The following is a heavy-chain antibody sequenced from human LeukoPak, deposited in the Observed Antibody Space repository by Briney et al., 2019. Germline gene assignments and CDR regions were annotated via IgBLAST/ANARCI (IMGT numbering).Heavy chain of an antibody. V-gene: IGHV4-59*01. CDR3: ARVGYDFWSGYSTAHAFDI. CDR1: GGSISSYY. Sequence: SETLSLTCTVSGGSISSYYWSWIRQPPGKGLEWIGYIYYSGSTNYNPSLKSRVTISADTSKNQFSLKLSSVTAADTAVYYCARVGYDFWSGYSTAHAFDIWGQGTMVTVSS. J-gene: IGHJ3*02. D-gene: IGHD3-3*01. CDR2: IYYSGST.